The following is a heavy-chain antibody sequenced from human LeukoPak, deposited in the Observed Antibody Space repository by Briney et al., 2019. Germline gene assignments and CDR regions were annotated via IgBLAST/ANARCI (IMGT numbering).Heavy chain of an antibody. Sequence: GGSLRLSCAASGFAFSSYWMHWVRQAPGKGLVWVARINSDGYSISYADSVGGRFTISRDNTKNTLYLHVNSLRVEDTAIYYCARATAVAGTDQWGQGTLVTVSS. J-gene: IGHJ4*02. CDR2: INSDGYSI. CDR1: GFAFSSYW. V-gene: IGHV3-74*01. CDR3: ARATAVAGTDQ. D-gene: IGHD6-19*01.